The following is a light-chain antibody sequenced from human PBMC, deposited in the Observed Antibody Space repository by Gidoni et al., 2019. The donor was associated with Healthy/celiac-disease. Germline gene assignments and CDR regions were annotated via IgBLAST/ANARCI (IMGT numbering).Light chain of an antibody. J-gene: IGKJ1*01. CDR1: QGIRND. CDR2: AAS. V-gene: IGKV1-6*01. CDR3: LQDYNYPWT. Sequence: AIQMTQSPSSLSASVGDRVTITCRASQGIRNDLGWYQQKPGKAPKLLIYAASSLQSGVPSRFSGSGSGTDFTLTISSLQPEDFATYYCLQDYNYPWTFGQGTKFGNQT.